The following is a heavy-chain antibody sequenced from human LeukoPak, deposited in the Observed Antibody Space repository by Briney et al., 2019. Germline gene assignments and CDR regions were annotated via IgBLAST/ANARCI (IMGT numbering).Heavy chain of an antibody. J-gene: IGHJ4*02. Sequence: SETLSLTCAVYGASYNAYYWSWIRQPPGKGLEWIGDIDHRGTATYNPSLKSRLSISADASKNQFSLKLNSVTDADTAVYYCAVGIAILGVAASFDSWGQGSLVIVSS. CDR2: IDHRGTA. D-gene: IGHD3-3*01. V-gene: IGHV4-34*01. CDR3: AVGIAILGVAASFDS. CDR1: GASYNAYY.